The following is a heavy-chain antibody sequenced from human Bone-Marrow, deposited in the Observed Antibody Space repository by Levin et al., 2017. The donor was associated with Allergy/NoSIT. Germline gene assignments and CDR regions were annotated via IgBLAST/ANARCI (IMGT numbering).Heavy chain of an antibody. CDR2: IYPGDSDT. J-gene: IGHJ3*02. Sequence: KVSCKVFGYSLTSYWIGWVRQIPGKGLEWMGFIYPGDSDTIYSPSFQGQVTISVDKSISTAYLQWSSLKASDSGMYYCARRPFQPDAFDIWGQGTMVTVPS. V-gene: IGHV5-51*01. CDR1: GYSLTSYW. D-gene: IGHD2-2*01. CDR3: ARRPFQPDAFDI.